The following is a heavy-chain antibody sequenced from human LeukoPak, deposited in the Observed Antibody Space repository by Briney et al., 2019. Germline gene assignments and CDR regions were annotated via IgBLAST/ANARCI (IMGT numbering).Heavy chain of an antibody. CDR2: IIPIFGTA. J-gene: IGHJ5*02. Sequence: SVNVSSMASGGTFSRYAISRGRQAPGQRLEWMGGIIPIFGTANYAKNFQGRVTINADESTCTAYMALSSMRSEDTAVYCCARARRDQYGSRWYNWFDPWGEGTLVTVSS. V-gene: IGHV1-69*13. CDR1: GGTFSRYA. CDR3: ARARRDQYGSRWYNWFDP. D-gene: IGHD6-13*01.